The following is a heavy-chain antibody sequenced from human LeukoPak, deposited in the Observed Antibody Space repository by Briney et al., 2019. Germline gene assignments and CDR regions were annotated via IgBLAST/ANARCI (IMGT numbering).Heavy chain of an antibody. CDR2: IIPIFGTA. CDR1: GGTFSSYA. J-gene: IGHJ3*02. D-gene: IGHD6-19*01. CDR3: ASPSSGWITDAFDI. Sequence: SVKVSCKASGGTFSSYAISWVRQAPGQGLEWMGGIIPIFGTANYAQKFQGRVTITTDDSTSTAYMELSSLRSEDTAVYYCASPSSGWITDAFDIWGQGTMVTVSS. V-gene: IGHV1-69*05.